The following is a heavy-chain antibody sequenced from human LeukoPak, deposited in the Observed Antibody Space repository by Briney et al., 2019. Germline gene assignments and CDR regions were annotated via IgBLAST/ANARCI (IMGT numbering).Heavy chain of an antibody. V-gene: IGHV7-4-1*02. Sequence: ASVKVSCKASGYTFTSYAMNWVRQAPGQGLEWMGWINTNTGNPTYAQGFTGRFVFSLDTSVSTAYLQISSLKAEDTAVYYCARVKQQLEYYYYYYYMDVWGKGTTVTISS. CDR3: ARVKQQLEYYYYYYYMDV. D-gene: IGHD6-13*01. CDR2: INTNTGNP. J-gene: IGHJ6*03. CDR1: GYTFTSYA.